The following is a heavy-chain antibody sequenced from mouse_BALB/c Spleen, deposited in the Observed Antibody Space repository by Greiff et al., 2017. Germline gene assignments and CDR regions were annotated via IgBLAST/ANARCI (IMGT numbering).Heavy chain of an antibody. V-gene: IGHV1-87*01. CDR2: IYPGDGDT. J-gene: IGHJ4*01. CDR1: GYTFTSYW. Sequence: VQLQESGAELARPGASVKLSCKASGYTFTSYWMQWVKQRPGQGLEWIGAIYPGDGDTRYTQKFKGKATLTADKSSSTAYMQLSSLASEDSAVYYCARGGDYDGDYYAMDYWGQGTSVTVSS. D-gene: IGHD2-4*01. CDR3: ARGGDYDGDYYAMDY.